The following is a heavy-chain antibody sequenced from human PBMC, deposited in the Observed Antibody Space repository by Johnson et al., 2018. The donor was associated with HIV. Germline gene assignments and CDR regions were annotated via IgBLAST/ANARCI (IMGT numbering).Heavy chain of an antibody. Sequence: VQLVESGGGLVQPGGSLRLSCAASGFTFSSYDMHWVRQATGKGLEWVSAIGTAGDTYYPGSVKGRFTISRESAKNSLYLQMNSLRAGDTAVYYCARAQSTYYYEEDAFDIWGQGTMVTVSS. CDR3: ARAQSTYYYEEDAFDI. D-gene: IGHD3-22*01. J-gene: IGHJ3*02. CDR1: GFTFSSYD. V-gene: IGHV3-13*01. CDR2: IGTAGDT.